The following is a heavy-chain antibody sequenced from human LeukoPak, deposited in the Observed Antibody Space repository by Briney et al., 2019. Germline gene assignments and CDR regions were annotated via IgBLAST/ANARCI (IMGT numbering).Heavy chain of an antibody. V-gene: IGHV4-61*02. CDR3: ARGARDYGDYVSY. D-gene: IGHD4-17*01. J-gene: IGHJ4*02. CDR2: LYTSGST. Sequence: SQTLSLTCTVSGASITSGSYYWSWIRQPAGKGLEWIGRLYTSGSTNYNPSLKSRVTISVDTSKNQFSLKLSSVTAADTAVYYCARGARDYGDYVSYWGQGTLVTVSS. CDR1: GASITSGSYY.